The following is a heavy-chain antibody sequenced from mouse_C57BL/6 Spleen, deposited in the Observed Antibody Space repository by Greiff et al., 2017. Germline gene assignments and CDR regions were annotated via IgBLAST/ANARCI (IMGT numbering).Heavy chain of an antibody. Sequence: QVQLQQSGAELVKPGASVKISCKASGYAFSSYWMNWVKQRPGKGLEWIGQIYPGDGDTNYNGKFKGKATLTADKSSSTAYMQLSSLTSEDSAVYFCAGSGNYYGSSYFDYWGQGTTLTVSS. CDR2: IYPGDGDT. CDR3: AGSGNYYGSSYFDY. D-gene: IGHD1-1*01. CDR1: GYAFSSYW. V-gene: IGHV1-80*01. J-gene: IGHJ2*01.